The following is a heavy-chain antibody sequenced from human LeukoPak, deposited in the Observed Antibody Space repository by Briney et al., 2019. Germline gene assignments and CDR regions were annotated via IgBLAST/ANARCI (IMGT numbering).Heavy chain of an antibody. Sequence: PSETLSLTCAVYGGSFSGYYWSWIRQPPGKGLEWIGEINHSGSTYYNPSLKSRVTISVDTSKNQFSLKLSSVTAADTAVYYCARDELSVDAFDIWGQGTMVTVSS. D-gene: IGHD3-10*01. V-gene: IGHV4-34*01. CDR3: ARDELSVDAFDI. CDR2: INHSGST. J-gene: IGHJ3*02. CDR1: GGSFSGYY.